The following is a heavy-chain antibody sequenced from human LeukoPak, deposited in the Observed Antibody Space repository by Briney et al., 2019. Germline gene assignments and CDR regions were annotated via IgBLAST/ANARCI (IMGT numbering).Heavy chain of an antibody. CDR1: GGSINNYY. D-gene: IGHD6-13*01. J-gene: IGHJ2*01. Sequence: SETLSLTCTVSGGSINNYYWSWLRQPPGKGLEWIGCIYSSGSTNYNPSLKSRVTISVDTSKNHFSLKLSSVTAADTAVYYCARGGRQQLALYFDLWGRGTLVTVSP. CDR3: ARGGRQQLALYFDL. CDR2: IYSSGST. V-gene: IGHV4-59*01.